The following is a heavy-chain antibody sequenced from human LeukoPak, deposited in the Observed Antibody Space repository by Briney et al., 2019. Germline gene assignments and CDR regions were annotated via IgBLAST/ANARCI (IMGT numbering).Heavy chain of an antibody. CDR2: IKQDGSEK. V-gene: IGHV3-7*01. J-gene: IGHJ4*02. D-gene: IGHD3-16*02. CDR1: GFTFSSYW. Sequence: GGSLRLSCAASGFTFSSYWMSWVRQAPGKGLEWVANIKQDGSEKYYADSVKGRFTISRDNAKNSLYLQMNSLRAEDTAVYYCARGVWGSYRFFDYWGQGTLVTVSS. CDR3: ARGVWGSYRFFDY.